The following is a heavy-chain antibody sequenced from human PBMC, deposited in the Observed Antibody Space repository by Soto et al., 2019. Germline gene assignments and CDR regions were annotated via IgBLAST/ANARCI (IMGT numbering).Heavy chain of an antibody. CDR2: ISGSGGST. CDR1: GFTFSSYA. J-gene: IGHJ4*02. D-gene: IGHD6-13*01. CDR3: AKCSSSSWIENFDY. V-gene: IGHV3-23*01. Sequence: PGGSLRLSCAASGFTFSSYAMSWVRQAPGEGLEWVSAISGSGGSTYYAGSVKGRFTISRDNSKNTLYLQMNSLRAEDTAVYYCAKCSSSSWIENFDYWGQGTLVTVSS.